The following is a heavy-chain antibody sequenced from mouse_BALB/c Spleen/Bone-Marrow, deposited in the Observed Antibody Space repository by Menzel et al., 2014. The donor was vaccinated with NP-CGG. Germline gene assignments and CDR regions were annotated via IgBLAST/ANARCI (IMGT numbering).Heavy chain of an antibody. V-gene: IGHV1-84*02. Sequence: VQLQQSGPELVKPGASVKISCKASGYTFTDYYINWVKQKPGQGLEWIGWIYPRNNNTKYNERFKDKATLTVDTPSSTAYMQLSSLTSEDTAVYFCARGITTATFAYWGQGTLVTVPA. CDR3: ARGITTATFAY. CDR2: IYPRNNNT. CDR1: GYTFTDYY. D-gene: IGHD1-2*01. J-gene: IGHJ3*01.